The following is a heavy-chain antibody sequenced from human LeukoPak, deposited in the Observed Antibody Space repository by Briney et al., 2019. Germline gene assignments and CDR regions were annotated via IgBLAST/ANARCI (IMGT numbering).Heavy chain of an antibody. CDR2: IYPADSDT. J-gene: IGHJ4*02. Sequence: GESLKIFCRGSGYAFTTNWVVWLGQLPGKGRVGMGIIYPADSDTRYSPSFQGQVTISADKSISTAYLQWNSLKASDTAMYYCARPGYSGSLEYWGQGTLVTVSS. V-gene: IGHV5-51*01. D-gene: IGHD1-26*01. CDR3: ARPGYSGSLEY. CDR1: GYAFTTNW.